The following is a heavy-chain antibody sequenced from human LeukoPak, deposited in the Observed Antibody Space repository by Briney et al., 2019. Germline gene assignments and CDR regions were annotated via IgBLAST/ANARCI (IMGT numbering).Heavy chain of an antibody. D-gene: IGHD4-23*01. Sequence: PSEPLSLTCRVSGVSISSGSNYWGWIRQPPGKTLEWIGSIYSSGSTYYNSSLKSRLIILIDTAKNHLSLNLSSVTAADTAVYYCATFSYAGNAGGSVGPWGQGTLVTVSS. CDR1: GVSISSGSNY. CDR3: ATFSYAGNAGGSVGP. J-gene: IGHJ5*02. CDR2: IYSSGST. V-gene: IGHV4-39*07.